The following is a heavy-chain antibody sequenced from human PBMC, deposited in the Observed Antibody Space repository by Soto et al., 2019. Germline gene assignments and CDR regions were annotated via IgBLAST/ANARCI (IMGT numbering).Heavy chain of an antibody. CDR1: GGTFSSYA. D-gene: IGHD2-2*01. Sequence: QVQLVQSGAEVKKPGSSVKVSCKASGGTFSSYAISWVRQAPGQGLEWMGGIIPIFGTANYAQKFQGRVTITADESTSTAYMELSSLRSEDTAVYYYARVGGADCSSTSCSLDYWCQGTLVTVSS. V-gene: IGHV1-69*01. CDR2: IIPIFGTA. CDR3: ARVGGADCSSTSCSLDY. J-gene: IGHJ4*02.